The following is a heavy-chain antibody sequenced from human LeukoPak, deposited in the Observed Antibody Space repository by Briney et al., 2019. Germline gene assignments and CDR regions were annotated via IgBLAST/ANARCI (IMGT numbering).Heavy chain of an antibody. J-gene: IGHJ4*02. D-gene: IGHD1-26*01. CDR1: GFTFSAYW. V-gene: IGHV3-7*01. Sequence: PGGSLRLSCAASGFTFSAYWMTWVRQPPGKGLGWVANIRPDGSKKHYVDSVKGRFTISRDNAKNSLDLQMNSLRTEDTAVYYCARDGGAKYWGQGTLVTVSS. CDR2: IRPDGSKK. CDR3: ARDGGAKY.